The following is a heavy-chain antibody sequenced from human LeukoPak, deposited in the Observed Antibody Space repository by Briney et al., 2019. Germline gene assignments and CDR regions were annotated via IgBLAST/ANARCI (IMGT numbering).Heavy chain of an antibody. CDR3: AKQSLYDSSGHFHY. D-gene: IGHD3-22*01. Sequence: GGSLRLSCAASGFTFSSYAMTWVRQAPGKGLEWVSTITGSGGYTYYADSVKGRFTISRDNSKNTLFLRMNSLRAEDTAVYFCAKQSLYDSSGHFHYWGQGTLITVSS. CDR2: ITGSGGYT. J-gene: IGHJ4*02. CDR1: GFTFSSYA. V-gene: IGHV3-23*01.